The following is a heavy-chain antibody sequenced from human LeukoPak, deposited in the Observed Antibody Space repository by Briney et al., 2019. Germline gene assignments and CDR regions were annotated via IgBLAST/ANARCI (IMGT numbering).Heavy chain of an antibody. V-gene: IGHV1-18*01. D-gene: IGHD5-12*01. CDR2: ISAYNGNT. CDR1: GYTFTSYG. J-gene: IGHJ4*02. CDR3: ARAEGVATALYFDY. Sequence: ASVKVSCKASGYTFTSYGISWVRQAPGQGLEWMGWISAYNGNTNYAQKLQGRVTMTTDTSTSTAYMELRSLRSDDTAVYYCARAEGVATALYFDYWGQGTLVTVSS.